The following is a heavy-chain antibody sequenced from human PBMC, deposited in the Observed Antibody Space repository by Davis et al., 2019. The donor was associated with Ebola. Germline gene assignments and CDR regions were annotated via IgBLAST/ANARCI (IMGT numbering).Heavy chain of an antibody. Sequence: ASSLVSCKASAYTFTGYSMPWVRQAPGQGLEWMAIINPSGGSTSYAQKFQCRVTMTRDTSTSTVYMELSSLRSEDTAVYYCARDMYGYYYYFDYWGQGTLVTVSS. CDR2: INPSGGST. CDR3: ARDMYGYYYYFDY. V-gene: IGHV1-46*01. J-gene: IGHJ4*02. D-gene: IGHD3-3*01. CDR1: AYTFTGYS.